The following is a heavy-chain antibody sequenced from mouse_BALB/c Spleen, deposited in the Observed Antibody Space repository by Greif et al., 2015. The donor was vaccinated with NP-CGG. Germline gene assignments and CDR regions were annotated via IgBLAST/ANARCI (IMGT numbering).Heavy chain of an antibody. CDR2: IDPANGNT. Sequence: VQPKESGAELVKPGASVKLSCTASGFNIKDTYMHWVKQRPEQGLEWIGRIDPANGNTKYDPKFQGKATITADTSSNTAYLQLSSLTSEDTAVYYCARYYRYPYYAMDYWGQGTSVTVSS. CDR3: ARYYRYPYYAMDY. J-gene: IGHJ4*01. D-gene: IGHD2-14*01. V-gene: IGHV14-3*02. CDR1: GFNIKDTY.